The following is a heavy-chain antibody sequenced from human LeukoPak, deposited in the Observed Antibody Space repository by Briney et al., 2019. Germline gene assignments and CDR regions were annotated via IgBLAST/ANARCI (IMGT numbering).Heavy chain of an antibody. J-gene: IGHJ4*02. V-gene: IGHV7-4-1*02. D-gene: IGHD6-6*01. Sequence: ASVKVSCKASGYTFTSYAMNWVRQAPGQGLEWMGWINTNTGNPTYPQGFTGRFVFSLGTSVSTAYLQISSLKAEDTAVYYCAREVAPKQLVRGSYDYWGQGTLVTVSS. CDR3: AREVAPKQLVRGSYDY. CDR1: GYTFTSYA. CDR2: INTNTGNP.